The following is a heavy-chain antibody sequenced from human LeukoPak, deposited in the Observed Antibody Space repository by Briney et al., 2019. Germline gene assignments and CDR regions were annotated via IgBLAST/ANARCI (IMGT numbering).Heavy chain of an antibody. CDR3: ASSDSSGYPTAGFDY. CDR1: GGSISSYY. D-gene: IGHD3-22*01. Sequence: PSETLSLTCTGSGGSISSYYWSWIRQPPGKGLDWIGYIYYSGSTNYNPSLKSRVTISVDTSKNQFSLKLSSVTAADTAVYYCASSDSSGYPTAGFDYWGQGTLVTVSS. J-gene: IGHJ4*02. CDR2: IYYSGST. V-gene: IGHV4-59*01.